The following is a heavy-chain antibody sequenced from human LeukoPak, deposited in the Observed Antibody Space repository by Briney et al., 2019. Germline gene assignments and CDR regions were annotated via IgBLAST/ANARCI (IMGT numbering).Heavy chain of an antibody. Sequence: GGSLRLSCAASGFTFSSYSMNWVRQAPGKGLEWVSSISSSSSYIYYADSVKGRFTISRDNAKNSLYLQMNSLRAEDTAVYYCARDRPYSSSGYYYVSDYGGQGTLVTVSS. D-gene: IGHD3-22*01. CDR3: ARDRPYSSSGYYYVSDY. J-gene: IGHJ4*02. CDR1: GFTFSSYS. V-gene: IGHV3-21*01. CDR2: ISSSSSYI.